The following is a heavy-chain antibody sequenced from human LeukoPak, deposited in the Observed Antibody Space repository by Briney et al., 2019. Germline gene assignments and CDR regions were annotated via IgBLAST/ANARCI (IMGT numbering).Heavy chain of an antibody. D-gene: IGHD1-26*01. CDR1: GYTLTELS. Sequence: ASVKVSCKVSGYTLTELSMHWVRQAPGKGLEWMGGFDPEDGETIYAQKFQGRVTMTEDTSTDTAYMELSSLRSEDTAVYYCATGGELDPSFDYWGQGTLVTVSS. CDR2: FDPEDGET. CDR3: ATGGELDPSFDY. J-gene: IGHJ4*02. V-gene: IGHV1-24*01.